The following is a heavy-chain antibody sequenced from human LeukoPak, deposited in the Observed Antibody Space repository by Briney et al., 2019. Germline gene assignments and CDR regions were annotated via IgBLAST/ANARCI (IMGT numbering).Heavy chain of an antibody. CDR1: GLPFSTYA. J-gene: IGHJ4*02. CDR2: ISGSGGRT. CDR3: AKAALYGSGKFDY. V-gene: IGHV3-23*01. D-gene: IGHD3-10*01. Sequence: PGGSLRLSCVASGLPFSTYAMSWVRQAPGKGLEWVSDISGSGGRTRYADTVKGRFTISRDKSKNTLYLQMNSLRAEDTALYYCAKAALYGSGKFDYWGQGTLVTVSS.